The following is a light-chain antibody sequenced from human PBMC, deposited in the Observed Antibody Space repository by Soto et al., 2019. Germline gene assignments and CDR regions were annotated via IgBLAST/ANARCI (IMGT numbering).Light chain of an antibody. Sequence: EIVLTQSPGTLSLSPLEGATLSFSASQSVSTSYLAWYQQRPGQAPRLLIYGASNRATGVPDRFSGSGSGTDFTLTISRLEPEDFAVYFCQKSVSSPFNFGPGTKVDIK. CDR3: QKSVSSPFN. V-gene: IGKV3-20*01. J-gene: IGKJ3*01. CDR1: QSVSTSY. CDR2: GAS.